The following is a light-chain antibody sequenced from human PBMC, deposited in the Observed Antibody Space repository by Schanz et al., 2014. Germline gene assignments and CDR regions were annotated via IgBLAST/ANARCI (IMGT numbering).Light chain of an antibody. Sequence: DIVLTQFPDTLSLSPGERATLSCRASQSVTSTSLAWYQQKPGQAPRLLVYGASTRATGIPARFSGSGSGTEFTLTISSLQSEDFAVYYCQQYNNWPRAFGQGTKVEIK. V-gene: IGKV3-15*01. CDR3: QQYNNWPRA. CDR2: GAS. J-gene: IGKJ1*01. CDR1: QSVTST.